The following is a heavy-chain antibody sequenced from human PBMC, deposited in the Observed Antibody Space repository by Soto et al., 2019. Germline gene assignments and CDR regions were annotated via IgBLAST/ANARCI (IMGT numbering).Heavy chain of an antibody. J-gene: IGHJ4*02. CDR3: AREKAADYKGWIEQ. V-gene: IGHV4-4*07. CDR2: VHTSGSN. D-gene: IGHD6-25*01. CDR1: VYSIISYV. Sequence: SETLSLTCTFSVYSIISYVCSLMLQPSVKGLEWIGRVHTSGSNTYNPSLKSRVTMSVDTSKSQLSLKLTSVTAAYTTVYYCAREKAADYKGWIEQWGPGTMVIVSS.